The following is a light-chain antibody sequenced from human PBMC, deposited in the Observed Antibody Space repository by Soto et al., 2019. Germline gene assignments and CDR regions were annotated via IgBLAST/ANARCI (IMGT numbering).Light chain of an antibody. CDR1: QSISRT. CDR2: DAS. CDR3: QQYYNSVLT. Sequence: EIVLTQSPDTLSVSPGERATLSFRASQSISRTLAWYQQKSGQPPRLLIYDASTRATGFPARFSGSGSGTEFTLTISSLQPEDSASYYCQQYYNSVLTFGGGTKVDI. V-gene: IGKV3D-15*01. J-gene: IGKJ4*01.